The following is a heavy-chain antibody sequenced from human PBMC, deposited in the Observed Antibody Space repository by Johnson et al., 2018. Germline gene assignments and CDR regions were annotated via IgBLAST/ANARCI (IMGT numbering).Heavy chain of an antibody. CDR1: GFTFSSYG. CDR3: AKDRLGVGDYYFDY. J-gene: IGHJ4*02. D-gene: IGHD2-21*01. V-gene: IGHV3-30*18. Sequence: QVQLVESGGGVVQPGRSLRLSCAASGFTFSSYGMHWVRQAPGKGLEWVAVISYDGSNKYYADSVKVRFTISRDNAKNTLYLQMNSLRAADTGVYYCAKDRLGVGDYYFDYWGQGTLVTVSS. CDR2: ISYDGSNK.